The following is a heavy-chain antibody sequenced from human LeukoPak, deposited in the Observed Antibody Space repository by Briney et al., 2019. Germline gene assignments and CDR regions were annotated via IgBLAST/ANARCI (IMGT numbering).Heavy chain of an antibody. CDR2: MYIGGTR. J-gene: IGHJ5*02. Sequence: SETLSLTCSVSGVSISTYYWTWIRQPAGKGLEWIGRMYIGGTRNYNPSLKSRVTMSIDTSKNQFSLKLSSVTAADTAVYYGARDLPRENSYAYGFWFDPWGQGTLVTVSS. D-gene: IGHD3-16*01. V-gene: IGHV4-4*07. CDR3: ARDLPRENSYAYGFWFDP. CDR1: GVSISTYY.